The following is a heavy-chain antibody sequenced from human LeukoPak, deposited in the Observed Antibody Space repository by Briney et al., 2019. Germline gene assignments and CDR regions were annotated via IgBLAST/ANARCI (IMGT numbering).Heavy chain of an antibody. CDR2: INPNSSGT. J-gene: IGHJ4*02. CDR1: GYTFTGYY. V-gene: IGHV1-2*02. Sequence: GASVKVSCKASGYTFTGYYMHWVRQAPGQGLEWMGWINPNSSGTDYAQKFQGRVTMTRDTSISTAYMELSRLRSDDTAVYYCARAGLPDAGFDYWGQGTLVTVSS. CDR3: ARAGLPDAGFDY. D-gene: IGHD5-18*01.